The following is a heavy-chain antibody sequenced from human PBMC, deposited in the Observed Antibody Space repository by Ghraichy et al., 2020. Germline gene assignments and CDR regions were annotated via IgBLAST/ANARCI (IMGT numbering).Heavy chain of an antibody. CDR2: ISSSSSYI. J-gene: IGHJ4*02. D-gene: IGHD7-27*01. V-gene: IGHV3-21*01. Sequence: GGSLRLSCAASGFTFSSYSMNWVRQAPGKGLEWVSSISSSSSYIYYADSVKGRFTISRDNAKNSLYLQMNSLRAEDTAVYYCARDSSSGSANWGNFDLATDYWGQGTLVTVSS. CDR3: ARDSSSGSANWGNFDLATDY. CDR1: GFTFSSYS.